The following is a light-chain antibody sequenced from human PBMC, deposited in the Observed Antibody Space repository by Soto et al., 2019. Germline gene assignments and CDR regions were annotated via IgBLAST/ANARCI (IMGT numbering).Light chain of an antibody. Sequence: EIVLTQSPGTLSLSPGERATLSCRASQSVSRSYLAWYQQKPGQAPRLLIYGASSRATGIPDRFSGSGSGTDFTLTISRLEPEDFAVDYCQKYGSSPVFTFGPGTKVDIK. CDR3: QKYGSSPVFT. CDR1: QSVSRSY. V-gene: IGKV3-20*01. J-gene: IGKJ3*01. CDR2: GAS.